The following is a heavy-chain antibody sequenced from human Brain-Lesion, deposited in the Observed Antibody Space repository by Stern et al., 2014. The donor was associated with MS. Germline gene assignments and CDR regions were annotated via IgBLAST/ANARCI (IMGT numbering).Heavy chain of an antibody. CDR3: ATDLQQPLVDTFDI. CDR1: GYTLTELS. D-gene: IGHD6-13*01. V-gene: IGHV1-24*01. CDR2: FDPEDGES. J-gene: IGHJ3*02. Sequence: VQLVQSGAEVKKPGASVKVSCKVYGYTLTELSMHWGRQAPGKGLEWMGGFDPEDGESIYEQKFQGRVTMTEDTSTDTAYMELSSLRSEDTAIYYCATDLQQPLVDTFDIWGQGTMVTVSS.